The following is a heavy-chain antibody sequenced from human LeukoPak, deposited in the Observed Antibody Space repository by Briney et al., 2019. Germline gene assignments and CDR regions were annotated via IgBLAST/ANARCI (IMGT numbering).Heavy chain of an antibody. CDR3: ARDRTTLIDY. J-gene: IGHJ4*01. V-gene: IGHV3-23*01. Sequence: GGSLRLSCAASGLTFSSSAMSWVRQAPGKGLEWVSAITDSGGGTFHADSVKGRFTISRDNSKNTLYLQMNSLRAEDTAVYYCARDRTTLIDYWGQGIQVTVSS. CDR1: GLTFSSSA. D-gene: IGHD1-14*01. CDR2: ITDSGGGT.